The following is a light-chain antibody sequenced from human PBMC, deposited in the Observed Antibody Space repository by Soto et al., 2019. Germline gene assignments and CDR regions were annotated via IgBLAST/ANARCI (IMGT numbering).Light chain of an antibody. CDR1: QGVSTY. CDR3: HQLNRNPT. Sequence: IQVTQSPSSLSASVGDRITITCRASQGVSTYLAWYQQKPGKAPKLLIYAAYTLQSGVPSRFSGGGSGTGFTLNISSLQAEDFSTFYCHQLNRNPTFGGGTKVEIK. V-gene: IGKV1-9*01. CDR2: AAY. J-gene: IGKJ4*01.